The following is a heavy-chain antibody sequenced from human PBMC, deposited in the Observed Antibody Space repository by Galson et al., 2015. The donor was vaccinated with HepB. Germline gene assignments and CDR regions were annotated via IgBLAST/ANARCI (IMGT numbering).Heavy chain of an antibody. V-gene: IGHV3-30-3*01. CDR1: GFTFSSYA. CDR2: ISYDGSNK. D-gene: IGHD6-25*01. J-gene: IGHJ6*02. Sequence: SLRLSCAASGFTFSSYAMHWVRQAPGKGLEWVAVISYDGSNKYYADSVKGRFTISRDNSKNTLYLQMNSLRAEDTAVYYCARDHSIGWKGYYYYDMDVWGQGTTVTVSS. CDR3: ARDHSIGWKGYYYYDMDV.